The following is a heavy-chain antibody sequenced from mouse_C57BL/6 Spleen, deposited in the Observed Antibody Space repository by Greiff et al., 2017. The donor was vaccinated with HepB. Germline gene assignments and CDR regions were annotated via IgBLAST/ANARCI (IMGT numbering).Heavy chain of an antibody. V-gene: IGHV1-4*01. Sequence: LVESGAELARPGASVKMSCKASGYTFTSYTMHWVKQRPGQGLEWIGYINPSSGYTKYNQKFKDKATLTADKSSSTAYMQLSSLTSEDSAVYYCAPITTVRGYFDVWGTGTTVTVSS. D-gene: IGHD1-1*01. CDR2: INPSSGYT. CDR1: GYTFTSYT. CDR3: APITTVRGYFDV. J-gene: IGHJ1*03.